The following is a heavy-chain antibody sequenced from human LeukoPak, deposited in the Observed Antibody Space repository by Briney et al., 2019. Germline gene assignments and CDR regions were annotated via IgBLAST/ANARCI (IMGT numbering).Heavy chain of an antibody. D-gene: IGHD1-26*01. Sequence: TGGSLRLSCVVSGITFRGYSMIWVRQAPGKGLEWLSFMTTSGNTIFYAESVKDRFTISRDNAKKSLYLQMNSLRDEDTAVYYCARVGGATAVTMYFEYWGQGTLVTVTS. CDR1: GITFRGYS. J-gene: IGHJ4*02. CDR3: ARVGGATAVTMYFEY. V-gene: IGHV3-48*02. CDR2: MTTSGNTI.